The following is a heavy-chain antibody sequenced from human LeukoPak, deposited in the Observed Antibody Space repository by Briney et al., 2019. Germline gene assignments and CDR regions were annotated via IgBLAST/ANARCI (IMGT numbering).Heavy chain of an antibody. CDR1: GLAPSSSY. V-gene: IGHV3-53*01. CDR3: ARNILFAFDI. Sequence: GGSLRLSCAASGLAPSSSYMSWVRQAPGKGLEWVSIIYNDGSTYYADSMKGRFTISRDNSKNTLYLQVNSLRAEDTAMYYCARNILFAFDIWGQGTMVTVSS. J-gene: IGHJ3*02. CDR2: IYNDGST. D-gene: IGHD2/OR15-2a*01.